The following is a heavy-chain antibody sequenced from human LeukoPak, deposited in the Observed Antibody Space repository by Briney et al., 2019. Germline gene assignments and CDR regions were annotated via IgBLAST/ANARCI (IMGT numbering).Heavy chain of an antibody. D-gene: IGHD2-21*02. CDR3: ARALAYCGGDCYFYYYYYGMDV. CDR1: GGTFSSYA. CDR2: IIPILGIA. Sequence: ASVKVSCKASGGTFSSYAISWVRQAPGQGLEWMGRIIPILGIANYAQKFQGRATITADKSTSTAYMELSSLRSEDTAVYYCARALAYCGGDCYFYYYYYGMDVWGQGTTVTVSS. V-gene: IGHV1-69*04. J-gene: IGHJ6*02.